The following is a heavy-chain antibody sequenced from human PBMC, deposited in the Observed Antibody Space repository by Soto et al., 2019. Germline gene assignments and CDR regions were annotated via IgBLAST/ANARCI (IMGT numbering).Heavy chain of an antibody. D-gene: IGHD3-16*01. V-gene: IGHV3-23*01. CDR1: GGSFSGYY. Sequence: ETLSLTCAVYGGSFSGYYWSWIRQPPGKGLEWVSGISGSGGRTYYADSVKGRFTISRDNSNNTLSLQMHILRVEDTAVYFCAKGGYYSLFDIWGQGTMVTVSS. CDR2: ISGSGGRT. J-gene: IGHJ3*02. CDR3: AKGGYYSLFDI.